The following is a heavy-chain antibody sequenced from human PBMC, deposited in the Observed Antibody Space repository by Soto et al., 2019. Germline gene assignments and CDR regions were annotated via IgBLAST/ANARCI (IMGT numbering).Heavy chain of an antibody. CDR1: GYSFTSYW. D-gene: IGHD6-6*01. CDR3: ARHQGSSVYFDH. CDR2: IDPSDSYT. J-gene: IGHJ4*02. V-gene: IGHV5-10-1*03. Sequence: EVQLVQSGAEGKKPGESLRISCKGSGYSFTSYWISWVRQMPGKGLEWMGRIDPSDSYTNYRPSFQGHVTISADTSISTAYLQWSSLKASDTAIYYCARHQGSSVYFDHWGQGTPVTVSS.